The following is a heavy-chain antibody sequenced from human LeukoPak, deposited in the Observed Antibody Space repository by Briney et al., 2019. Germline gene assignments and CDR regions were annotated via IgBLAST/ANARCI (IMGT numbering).Heavy chain of an antibody. CDR2: INTNTGNP. J-gene: IGHJ6*03. CDR3: ARDKYSSGWYGYYYYYVDV. D-gene: IGHD6-19*01. V-gene: IGHV7-4-1*02. Sequence: ASVKVSCKASGYTFTSYAMNWVRQAPGQGLEWMGWINTNTGNPTYAQGFTGRFVFSLDTSVSTAYLQISSLKAEDTAVYYCARDKYSSGWYGYYYYYVDVWGKGTTVTVSS. CDR1: GYTFTSYA.